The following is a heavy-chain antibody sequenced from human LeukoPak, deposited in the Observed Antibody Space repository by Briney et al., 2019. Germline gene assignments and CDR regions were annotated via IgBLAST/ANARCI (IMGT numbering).Heavy chain of an antibody. CDR3: ARHGCTSTSCRLYYYYYYYMDV. Sequence: SETLSLTCTVSGGSISSSSYYWGWIRQPPGKGLEWIGSIYYSGSTHYNPSLKSRVTISVDTSKNQFSLNLSSVTAADTAIYYCARHGCTSTSCRLYYYYYYYMDVWGKGTSVTISS. J-gene: IGHJ6*03. D-gene: IGHD2-2*01. CDR2: IYYSGST. V-gene: IGHV4-39*01. CDR1: GGSISSSSYY.